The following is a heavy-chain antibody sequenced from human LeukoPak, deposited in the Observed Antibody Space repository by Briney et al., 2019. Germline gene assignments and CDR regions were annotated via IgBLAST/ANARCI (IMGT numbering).Heavy chain of an antibody. D-gene: IGHD1-26*01. CDR1: GGSTSSYY. V-gene: IGHV4-59*01. CDR3: ARMTVGATLTRAFDI. Sequence: SETLSLTCTVSGGSTSSYYWSWIRQPPGKGLEWIGYIYYSGSTNYNPSLKSRVTISVDTSKNQFSLKLSSVTAADTAVYYCARMTVGATLTRAFDIWGQGTMVTVSS. J-gene: IGHJ3*02. CDR2: IYYSGST.